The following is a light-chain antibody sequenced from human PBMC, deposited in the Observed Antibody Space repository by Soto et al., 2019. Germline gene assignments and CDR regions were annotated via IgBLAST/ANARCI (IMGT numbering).Light chain of an antibody. J-gene: IGKJ1*01. Sequence: EIVLTQSPGTLSLSPGERATLSCRASHSVGSRNLAWYQQKPGQAPRLRIYGASSRATGVPDRFRGSGSGPALTLTVSSLEPEGSALYYCQQYVGWTFGRGTEAEI. V-gene: IGKV3-20*01. CDR1: HSVGSRN. CDR2: GAS. CDR3: QQYVGWT.